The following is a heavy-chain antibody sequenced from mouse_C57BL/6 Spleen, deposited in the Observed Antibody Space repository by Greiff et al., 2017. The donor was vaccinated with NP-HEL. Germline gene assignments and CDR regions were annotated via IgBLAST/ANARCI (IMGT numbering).Heavy chain of an antibody. Sequence: EVKLMESGGGLVQSGRSLRLSCATSGFTFSDFYMEWVRQAPGKGLEWIAASRNKANDYTTEYSASVKGRFIVSRDTSQSILYLQMNALRAEDTAIYYCARDGPYDYDLFAYWGQGTLVTVSA. CDR2: SRNKANDYTT. V-gene: IGHV7-1*01. D-gene: IGHD2-4*01. CDR1: GFTFSDFY. J-gene: IGHJ3*01. CDR3: ARDGPYDYDLFAY.